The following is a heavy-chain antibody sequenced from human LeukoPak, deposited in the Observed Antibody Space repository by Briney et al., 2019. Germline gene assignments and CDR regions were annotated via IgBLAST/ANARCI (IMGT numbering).Heavy chain of an antibody. V-gene: IGHV4-34*01. CDR2: INHSGST. J-gene: IGHJ4*02. D-gene: IGHD3-9*01. Sequence: PSETLSLTCAVYGGSFSGYYWSWIRQPPGKGLEWIGEINHSGSTNYNPSLKSRVTISVDTSKNQFSLKLSSVTAAGTAVYYCARGRRYFDWLFPFDYWGQGTLVTVSS. CDR1: GGSFSGYY. CDR3: ARGRRYFDWLFPFDY.